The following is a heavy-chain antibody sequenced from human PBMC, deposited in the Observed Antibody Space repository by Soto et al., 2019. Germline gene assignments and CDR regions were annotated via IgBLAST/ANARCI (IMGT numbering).Heavy chain of an antibody. D-gene: IGHD6-19*01. CDR3: ARHGGFGSGMFDY. Sequence: QLQLQESGPGLVKPSETLSLTCTVSGGSISSSSYYWGWIRQPPGKGLEWIGSIYYSGSTYYNPSLKSRVTISVDTSKNQFSLKLSSVTAADTAVYYCARHGGFGSGMFDYWGQGTLVTVSS. CDR1: GGSISSSSYY. V-gene: IGHV4-39*01. CDR2: IYYSGST. J-gene: IGHJ4*02.